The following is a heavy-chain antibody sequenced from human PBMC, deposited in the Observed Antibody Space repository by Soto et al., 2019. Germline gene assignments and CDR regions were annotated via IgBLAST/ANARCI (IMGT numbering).Heavy chain of an antibody. CDR2: IYYSGST. J-gene: IGHJ6*02. Sequence: QVQLQESGPGLVKPSQTLSLTCTVSGGSISSGDYYWSWIRQPPGKGLEWIGYIYYSGSTYYNPSLKSRVTISVDTSKNQFSLELSSVTAADTAVYYCARMDVVVVAAIGRYYGMDVWGQGTTVTVSS. CDR1: GGSISSGDYY. D-gene: IGHD2-15*01. CDR3: ARMDVVVVAAIGRYYGMDV. V-gene: IGHV4-30-4*01.